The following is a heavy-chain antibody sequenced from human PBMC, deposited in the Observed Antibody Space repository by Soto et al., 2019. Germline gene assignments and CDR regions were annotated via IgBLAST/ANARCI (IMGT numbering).Heavy chain of an antibody. Sequence: QVQLVQSGAEVKKPGASVKVSCQASGYTFTTYGISWVRQAPGQGLEWMGWTSTYNGNTNYAQKVQGRVTLTTERSTTTAYMEPRSRRSDDTAVDYCAREYCTSARGYLTDSWGPGTVVTVSS. CDR2: TSTYNGNT. D-gene: IGHD2-2*01. CDR1: GYTFTTYG. CDR3: AREYCTSARGYLTDS. J-gene: IGHJ4*02. V-gene: IGHV1-18*01.